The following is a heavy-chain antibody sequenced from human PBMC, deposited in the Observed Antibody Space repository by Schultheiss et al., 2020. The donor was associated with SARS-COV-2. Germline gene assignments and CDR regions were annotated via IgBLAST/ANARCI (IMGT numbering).Heavy chain of an antibody. V-gene: IGHV4-39*07. CDR3: ARSGRYFQH. J-gene: IGHJ1*01. CDR2: IYYSGST. Sequence: SETLSLTCTVSGGSVSSGSDHWSWIRQPPGKGLEWIGSIYYSGSTNYNPSLKSRVTISVDTSRNQFSLKVNSATAADTAVYYCARSGRYFQHWAQGTLVTVSS. CDR1: GGSVSSGSDH. D-gene: IGHD1-1*01.